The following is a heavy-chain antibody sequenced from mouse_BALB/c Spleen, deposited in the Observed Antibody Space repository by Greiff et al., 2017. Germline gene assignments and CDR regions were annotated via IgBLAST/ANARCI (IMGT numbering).Heavy chain of an antibody. J-gene: IGHJ3*01. CDR1: GFTFSSYT. CDR2: ISNGGGST. CDR3: ARHGGSFAY. V-gene: IGHV5-12-2*01. Sequence: EVKLVESGGGLVQPGGSLKLSCAASGFTFSSYTMSWVRQTPEKRLEWVAYISNGGGSTYYPDTVKGRFTISRDNAKNTLYLQMSSLKSEDTAMYYCARHGGSFAYWGQGTLVTVSA.